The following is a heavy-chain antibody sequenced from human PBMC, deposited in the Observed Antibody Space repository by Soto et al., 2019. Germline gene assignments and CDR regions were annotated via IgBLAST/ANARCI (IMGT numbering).Heavy chain of an antibody. CDR1: GFTFSSYD. CDR2: IGTAGDT. V-gene: IGHV3-13*01. J-gene: IGHJ4*02. D-gene: IGHD5-12*01. CDR3: ARGSDLHRRGYSGYDLDCTFDY. Sequence: GGSLRLSCAASGFTFSSYDMHWVRQATGKGLEWVSAIGTAGDTYYPGSVKGRFTISRENAKNSLYLQMNSLRAGDTAVYYCARGSDLHRRGYSGYDLDCTFDYWGQGTLVTVSS.